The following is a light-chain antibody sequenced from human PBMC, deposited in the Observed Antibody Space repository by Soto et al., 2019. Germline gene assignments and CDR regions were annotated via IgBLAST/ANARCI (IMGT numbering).Light chain of an antibody. CDR3: QQYGSSPLT. J-gene: IGKJ4*01. V-gene: IGKV3-20*01. Sequence: TVLTQSPGTLALSPGERATLSCRASQSLTSNYVAWYQQKPGQAPRLLVHGASSRATGIPDRFTGSGSGADFTLPISRLEPEDSAVYYCQQYGSSPLTFGGGSKVEIK. CDR1: QSLTSNY. CDR2: GAS.